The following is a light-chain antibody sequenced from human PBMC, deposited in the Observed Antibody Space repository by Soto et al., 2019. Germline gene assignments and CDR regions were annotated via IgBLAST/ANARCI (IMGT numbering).Light chain of an antibody. J-gene: IGKJ4*01. CDR3: KQYGNSPLT. CDR2: DAY. V-gene: IGKV3D-11*02. CDR1: QSVSSY. Sequence: EIVLTQSPATLSLSPGERATLSCRASQSVSSYLAWYQQKPGQAPRLLIYDAYNRAKGIQARFSGSGPGTDFTLTIRSLEPDDFAMYYCKQYGNSPLTFGGGTKVDIK.